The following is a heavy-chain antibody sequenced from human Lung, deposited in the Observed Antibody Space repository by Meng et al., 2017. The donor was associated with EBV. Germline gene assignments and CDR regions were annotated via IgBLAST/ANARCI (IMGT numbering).Heavy chain of an antibody. J-gene: IGHJ4*02. Sequence: GQLGEAGAEVTGPGAPVKVSCKASGYTFTGYYMQWVRQAPGQGLEWMGRINPNNGGANYAQQFQGRVTMTTDTSISTAYMELSRLRSDDTAVYYCARDLSGYYSFVDYWGQGTLVTVSS. D-gene: IGHD3-22*01. CDR1: GYTFTGYY. CDR2: INPNNGGA. CDR3: ARDLSGYYSFVDY. V-gene: IGHV1-2*06.